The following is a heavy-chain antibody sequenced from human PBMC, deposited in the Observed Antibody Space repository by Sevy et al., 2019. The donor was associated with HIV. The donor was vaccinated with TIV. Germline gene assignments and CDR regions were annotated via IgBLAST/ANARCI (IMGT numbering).Heavy chain of an antibody. V-gene: IGHV3-11*01. CDR1: GFTFSDYY. J-gene: IGHJ4*02. D-gene: IGHD3-22*01. Sequence: GGSLRLSCAASGFTFSDYYMSWIRQAPGKGLEWVSYISSSGSTIYYADSVKGRFTISGDNAKNSLYLQMNSLRAEDTAVYYCARDPSGVDYYDSSGYSDYWGQGTLVTVSS. CDR3: ARDPSGVDYYDSSGYSDY. CDR2: ISSSGSTI.